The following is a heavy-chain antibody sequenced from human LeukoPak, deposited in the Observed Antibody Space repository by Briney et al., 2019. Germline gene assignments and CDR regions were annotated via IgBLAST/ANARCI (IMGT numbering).Heavy chain of an antibody. CDR3: ARGPPYDFWSGYYLDWFDP. Sequence: ASVKVSCKASGYTFTSYDINWVRQATGQGLEWMGWMNPNSGNTGYAQKFQGRVTITRNTSISTAYMELSSLRSEDTAVHYCARGPPYDFWSGYYLDWFDPWGQGTLVTVSS. D-gene: IGHD3-3*01. J-gene: IGHJ5*02. CDR2: MNPNSGNT. V-gene: IGHV1-8*03. CDR1: GYTFTSYD.